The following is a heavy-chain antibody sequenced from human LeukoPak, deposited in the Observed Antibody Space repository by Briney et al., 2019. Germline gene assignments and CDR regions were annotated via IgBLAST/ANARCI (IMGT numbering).Heavy chain of an antibody. V-gene: IGHV1-8*03. J-gene: IGHJ4*02. CDR1: GYTFTSYD. Sequence: ASVKVSCKASGYTFTSYDINWVRQATGQGLEWMGWMNPNSGNTGYAQKFQGRVTITRNTSTSTAYMELSSLRSEDTAVYYCARGLKWSSSSDYWGQGTLVTVSS. CDR3: ARGLKWSSSSDY. CDR2: MNPNSGNT. D-gene: IGHD6-6*01.